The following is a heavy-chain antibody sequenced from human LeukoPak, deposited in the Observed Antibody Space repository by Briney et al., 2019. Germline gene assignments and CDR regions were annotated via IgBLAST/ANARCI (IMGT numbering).Heavy chain of an antibody. D-gene: IGHD3-10*01. V-gene: IGHV3-33*06. CDR3: AKAAYGSGDY. Sequence: PGGSLRLSCAASGFTFSSYGTHWVRQAPGKGLEWVAVIWYDGSNKYYADSVKGRFTISRDNSKNTLYPQMNSLRAEDTAVYYCAKAAYGSGDYWGQGTLVTVSS. J-gene: IGHJ4*02. CDR2: IWYDGSNK. CDR1: GFTFSSYG.